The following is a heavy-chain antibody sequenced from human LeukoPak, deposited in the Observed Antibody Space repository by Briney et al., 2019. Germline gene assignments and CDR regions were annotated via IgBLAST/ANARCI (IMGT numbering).Heavy chain of an antibody. Sequence: SQTLSLTCTVSGGSISSGSYYWSWIRQPAGKGLEWIGRIYTSGSTNYNPSLKSRVTISVDTSKNQFSLKLSSVTAADTAVYYCARDRLPEIVVVMHDAFDIWGQGTMVTVSS. D-gene: IGHD3-22*01. CDR1: GGSISSGSYY. J-gene: IGHJ3*02. CDR3: ARDRLPEIVVVMHDAFDI. CDR2: IYTSGST. V-gene: IGHV4-61*02.